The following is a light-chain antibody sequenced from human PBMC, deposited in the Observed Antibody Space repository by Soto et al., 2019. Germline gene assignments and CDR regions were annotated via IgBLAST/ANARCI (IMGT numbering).Light chain of an antibody. CDR1: QSVSSN. CDR3: QQHTISMYT. Sequence: EMVMTQSPATLSVSPGERATLSCRASQSVSSNLAWYQQKPGQAPRLLIYGASTRATGIPARFSGSGSGTEFTLTISSLQSEDSAVYYCQQHTISMYTFGQGTKLEIK. V-gene: IGKV3-15*01. CDR2: GAS. J-gene: IGKJ2*01.